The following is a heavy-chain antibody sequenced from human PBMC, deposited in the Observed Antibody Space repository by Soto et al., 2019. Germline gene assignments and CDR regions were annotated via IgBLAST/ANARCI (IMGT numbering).Heavy chain of an antibody. Sequence: QVQLQESGPGLVKPSQTLSLTCTVSGGSISSGGYYWSWIRQHPGKGLEWIGYIYYSGSTYYNPSLTSRVTISVDTSKNQFSLKLSSVTAAATAVYYCARGGIFVVVNDAFDIGGQGTIVTFSS. CDR3: ARGGIFVVVNDAFDI. CDR2: IYYSGST. CDR1: GGSISSGGYY. D-gene: IGHD3-3*02. J-gene: IGHJ3*02. V-gene: IGHV4-31*03.